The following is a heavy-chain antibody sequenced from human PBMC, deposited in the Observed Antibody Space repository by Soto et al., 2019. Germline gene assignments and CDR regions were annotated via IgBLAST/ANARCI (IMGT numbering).Heavy chain of an antibody. CDR3: ARDLAHDSHIFDP. V-gene: IGHV1-2*04. D-gene: IGHD3-22*01. CDR2: INPNSGGT. J-gene: IGHJ5*02. Sequence: GASVKVSCKASGYXFTGYYMHWVRQAPGQGLEWMGWINPNSGGTNYAQKFQGWVTMTRDTSISTAYMELSRLRSDDTAVYYCARDLAHDSHIFDPWGQGTLVTVSS. CDR1: GYXFTGYY.